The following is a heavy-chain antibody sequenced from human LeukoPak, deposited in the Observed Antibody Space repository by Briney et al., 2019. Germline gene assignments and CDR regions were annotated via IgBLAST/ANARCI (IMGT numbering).Heavy chain of an antibody. V-gene: IGHV4-39*01. J-gene: IGHJ4*02. D-gene: IGHD6-19*01. CDR3: ARGWTFAY. CDR2: IYYSGST. CDR1: GGSIGSSTYY. Sequence: SETLSLACTVSGGSIGSSTYYWGWIRQPPGKGLEWIGSIYYSGSTYYNPSLKSRVTMSVDTSKSQFSLKLSSVTPEDTAVYYCARGWTFAYWGQGTLVTVSS.